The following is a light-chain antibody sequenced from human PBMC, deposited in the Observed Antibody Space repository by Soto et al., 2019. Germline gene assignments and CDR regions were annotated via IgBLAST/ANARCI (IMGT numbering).Light chain of an antibody. CDR1: SSDVGGYNY. Sequence: QSALTQPASVSGSPGQSLTISCTGTSSDVGGYNYVSWYQQHPGKAPKLMIYDVSNPPSGVSNRFSGSKSGNTASLTISGLQDEDEADYYCSSYTSSSTVVFGGGTQLPVL. CDR3: SSYTSSSTVV. CDR2: DVS. J-gene: IGLJ2*01. V-gene: IGLV2-14*01.